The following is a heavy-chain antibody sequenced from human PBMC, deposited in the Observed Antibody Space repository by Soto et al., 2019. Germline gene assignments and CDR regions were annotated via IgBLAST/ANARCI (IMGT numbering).Heavy chain of an antibody. CDR3: VRDLLGSGGHFDY. J-gene: IGHJ4*02. CDR2: IWYDGSNT. V-gene: IGHV3-33*01. CDR1: GFIFSSFG. Sequence: GGSLRLSCAASGFIFSSFGMHWVRQAPGKGLEWVAHIWYDGSNTYYADSVKGRFTISRDNSRNTLYLQMNSLGAEDTAVYHCVRDLLGSGGHFDYWGQGTPVTVSS. D-gene: IGHD7-27*01.